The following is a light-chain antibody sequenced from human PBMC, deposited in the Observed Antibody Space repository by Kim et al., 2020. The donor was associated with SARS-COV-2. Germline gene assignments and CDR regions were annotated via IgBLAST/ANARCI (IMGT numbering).Light chain of an antibody. CDR1: TRDVSGYKY. Sequence: GQSITISYTGSTRDVSGYKYVSWYQHHPGKAPTLIIYAVSKRPSGVSNRFSGSKSANAAALTISGLQAEDEADYYCSSYTSTTTYVFGTGTKVTVL. CDR3: SSYTSTTTYV. J-gene: IGLJ1*01. V-gene: IGLV2-14*03. CDR2: AVS.